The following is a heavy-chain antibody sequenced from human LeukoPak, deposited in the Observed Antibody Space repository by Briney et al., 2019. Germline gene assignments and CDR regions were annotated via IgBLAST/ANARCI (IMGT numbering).Heavy chain of an antibody. Sequence: EASVKVSCKASGYTFTGYYMHWVRQAPGQALEWMGWINPNSGGTNYAQKFQGRVTMTRDTSISTAYMELSRLRSDDTAVYYCARGYSYGYQPPLGYWGQGTLVTVSS. CDR1: GYTFTGYY. V-gene: IGHV1-2*02. CDR3: ARGYSYGYQPPLGY. J-gene: IGHJ4*02. D-gene: IGHD5-18*01. CDR2: INPNSGGT.